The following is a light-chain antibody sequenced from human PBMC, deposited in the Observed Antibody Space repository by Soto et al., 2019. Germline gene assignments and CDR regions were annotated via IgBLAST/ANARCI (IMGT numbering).Light chain of an antibody. CDR3: SSYTSSSTVI. J-gene: IGLJ2*01. CDR2: DVS. V-gene: IGLV2-18*02. Sequence: QSALTQPPSVSGSPGQSVTISCTGTSSDVGSYNRVSWYQQPPGTAPKLMIHDVSNRPSGVPDRFSGSKSGNTASLTISGLQTEDEADYYCSSYTSSSTVIFGGGTKVTVL. CDR1: SSDVGSYNR.